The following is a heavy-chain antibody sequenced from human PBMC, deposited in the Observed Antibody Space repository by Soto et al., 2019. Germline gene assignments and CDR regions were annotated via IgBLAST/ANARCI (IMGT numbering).Heavy chain of an antibody. D-gene: IGHD6-6*01. V-gene: IGHV4-59*01. CDR1: GGSISSYY. CDR3: ARVQYSSSSSVSYYYYYMDV. J-gene: IGHJ6*03. CDR2: IYYSGST. Sequence: SETLSLTCTVSGGSISSYYWSWIRQPPGKGLEWIGYIYYSGSTNYNPSLKSRVTISVDTSKNQFSLKLSSVTAADTAVYYCARVQYSSSSSVSYYYYYMDVWGKGTTVTVS.